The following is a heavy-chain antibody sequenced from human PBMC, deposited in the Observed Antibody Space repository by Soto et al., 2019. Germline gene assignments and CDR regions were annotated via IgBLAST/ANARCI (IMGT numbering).Heavy chain of an antibody. CDR1: GYTFTIYA. CDR2: IIPIFGTA. J-gene: IGHJ5*02. V-gene: IGHV1-69*05. CDR3: ARESERYTPLFFSDP. D-gene: IGHD1-20*01. Sequence: GASAKVSCTSSGYTFTIYAVPWVRQAPGPGLEWMGGIIPIFGTANYAQKFQGRVTITTDESTSTAYMELSSLRSEDTAVYYCARESERYTPLFFSDPRGQGTRVTVSS.